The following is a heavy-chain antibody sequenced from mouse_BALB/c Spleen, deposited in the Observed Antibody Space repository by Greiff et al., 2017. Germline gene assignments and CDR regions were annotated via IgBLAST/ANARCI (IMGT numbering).Heavy chain of an antibody. CDR2: IYPGDGDT. V-gene: IGHV1-82*01. J-gene: IGHJ4*01. CDR1: GYAFSSSW. Sequence: QVQLQQSGPELVKPWASVKISCKASGYAFSSSWMNWVKQRPGQGLEWIGRIYPGDGDTNYNGKFKGKATLTADKSSSTAYMQLSSLTSVDSAVYFCARPGDGAMDYWGQGTSVTVSS. CDR3: ARPGDGAMDY.